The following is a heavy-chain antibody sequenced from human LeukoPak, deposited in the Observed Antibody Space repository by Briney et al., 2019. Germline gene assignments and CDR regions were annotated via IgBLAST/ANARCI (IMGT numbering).Heavy chain of an antibody. Sequence: GGSPRLSCAPSLFSLCSNYMSWVPQGPGKGVEWVCDISGCGSIYYADSVKGRFTISRDNSKNALYVQMNSLRTEDTAVYYCARDGTYCSGGSCVAWGQGTLVTVSS. J-gene: IGHJ5*02. D-gene: IGHD2-15*01. CDR3: ARDGTYCSGGSCVA. V-gene: IGHV3-53*01. CDR2: ISGCGSI. CDR1: LFSLCSNY.